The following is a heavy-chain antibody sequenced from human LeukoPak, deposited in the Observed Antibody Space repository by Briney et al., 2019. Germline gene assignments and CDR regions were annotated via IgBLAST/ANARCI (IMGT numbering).Heavy chain of an antibody. V-gene: IGHV5-51*01. CDR3: ASSIRYYDFWSGYYTSYYFDY. CDR1: GYSITSYW. CDR2: IYPGDSDT. D-gene: IGHD3-3*01. Sequence: GESLKISCKGSGYSITSYWIGWVRQMPGKGLEWMGIIYPGDSDTRYSPSFQGQVTISADKSISTAYLQWSSLKASDTAMYYCASSIRYYDFWSGYYTSYYFDYWGQGTLVTVSS. J-gene: IGHJ4*02.